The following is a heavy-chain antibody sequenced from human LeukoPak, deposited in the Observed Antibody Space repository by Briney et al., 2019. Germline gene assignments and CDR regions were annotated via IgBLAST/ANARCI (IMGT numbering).Heavy chain of an antibody. J-gene: IGHJ4*02. D-gene: IGHD3-22*01. CDR3: ARDLRYDSSGYYYRYYFDY. CDR1: GYTFTSYD. CDR2: MNPNSGNT. Sequence: ASVKVSCKASGYTFTSYDINWVRQATGQGLEWMRWMNPNSGNTGYAQKFQGRVTMTRNTSISTAYMELSSLRSEDTAVYYCARDLRYDSSGYYYRYYFDYWGQGTLVTVSS. V-gene: IGHV1-8*01.